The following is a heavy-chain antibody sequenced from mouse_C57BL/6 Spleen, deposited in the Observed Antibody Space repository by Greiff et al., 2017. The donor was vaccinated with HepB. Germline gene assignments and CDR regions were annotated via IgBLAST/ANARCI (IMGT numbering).Heavy chain of an antibody. J-gene: IGHJ2*01. D-gene: IGHD2-1*01. CDR3: ARGGIYYGNYEENYFDY. V-gene: IGHV1-77*01. CDR2: IGPGSGST. Sequence: VQVVESGAELVKPGASVKISCKASGYTFTDYYINWVKQRPGQGLEWIGKIGPGSGSTYYNEKFKGKATLTADKSSSTAYMQLSSLTSEDSAVYFCARGGIYYGNYEENYFDYWGQGTTLTVSS. CDR1: GYTFTDYY.